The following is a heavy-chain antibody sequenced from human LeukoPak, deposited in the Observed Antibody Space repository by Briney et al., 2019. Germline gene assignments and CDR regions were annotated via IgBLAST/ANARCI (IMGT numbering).Heavy chain of an antibody. Sequence: GGSLRLSCAASGFTFGSYGMSWVRQAPGKGLEWVSFITPNADRTSYADSVEGRFTVSRDNPRNTLYMKMNSLRDEDTALYYCAIMHGYYDGSGYWVQWGQGTLVTVSS. J-gene: IGHJ1*01. CDR1: GFTFGSYG. V-gene: IGHV3-23*01. CDR2: ITPNADRT. CDR3: AIMHGYYDGSGYWVQ. D-gene: IGHD3-22*01.